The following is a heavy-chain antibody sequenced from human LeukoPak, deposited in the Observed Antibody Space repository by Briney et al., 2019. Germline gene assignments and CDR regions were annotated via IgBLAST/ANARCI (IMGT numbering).Heavy chain of an antibody. CDR1: RFSFSSYG. Sequence: SGGSLRLSCAASRFSFSSYGMHWVRQAPGKGLEWVAYLQNDRTNVQYADSVRGRFTISRDNSKNILYLQMNSLRGEDTAVYYCAKDRCSNGIGCPYYYMDVWGKGTTVTISS. D-gene: IGHD2-8*01. V-gene: IGHV3-30*02. CDR2: LQNDRTNV. J-gene: IGHJ6*03. CDR3: AKDRCSNGIGCPYYYMDV.